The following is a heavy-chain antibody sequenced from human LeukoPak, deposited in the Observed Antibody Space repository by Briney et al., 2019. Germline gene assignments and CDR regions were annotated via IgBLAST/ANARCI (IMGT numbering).Heavy chain of an antibody. CDR2: IYYSGST. J-gene: IGHJ4*02. V-gene: IGHV4-59*01. CDR1: GDSISSYY. Sequence: SETLSLTCIVSGDSISSYYWSWIRQPPGKELEWIGYIYYSGSTNYNSSLKSRVTISVDTSKNQFSLNLTSVTAADTAVYYCARGYSSSGCYFDSWGEGALVTVSS. D-gene: IGHD6-6*01. CDR3: ARGYSSSGCYFDS.